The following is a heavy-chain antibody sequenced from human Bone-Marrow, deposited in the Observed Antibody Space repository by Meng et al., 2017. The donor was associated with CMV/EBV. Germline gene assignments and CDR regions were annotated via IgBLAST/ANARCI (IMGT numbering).Heavy chain of an antibody. V-gene: IGHV3-48*04. D-gene: IGHD4-23*01. CDR2: ISSSGSTI. CDR1: GFTLSSYS. CDR3: ARDRWHVYYFDY. Sequence: GESLKISCAASGFTLSSYSMNWVRQAPGKGLEWVSYISSSGSTIYYADSVKGRFTISRDNAKNSLYLQMNSLRAEDTAVYYCARDRWHVYYFDYWGQGTLVTVSS. J-gene: IGHJ4*02.